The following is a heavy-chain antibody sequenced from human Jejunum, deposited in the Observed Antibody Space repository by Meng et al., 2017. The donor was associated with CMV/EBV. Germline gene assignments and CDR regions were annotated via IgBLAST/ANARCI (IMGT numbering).Heavy chain of an antibody. V-gene: IGHV3-74*01. J-gene: IGHJ4*02. D-gene: IGHD1-26*01. CDR1: GVTLSSHW. CDR3: ARGVAENLGWEMGY. CDR2: TYAGGSDR. Sequence: EVRLVESGGGWVQPGGSLRLCCAASGVTLSSHWMHWVRQVPGKGLVWVSRTYAGGSDRTYADSVKGRFTITGDNAKNTLYLQMNSLRAEDTGVYYCARGVAENLGWEMGYWGQGTLVTVS.